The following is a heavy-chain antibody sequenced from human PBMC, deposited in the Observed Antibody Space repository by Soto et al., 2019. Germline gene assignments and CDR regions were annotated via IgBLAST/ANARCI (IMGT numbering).Heavy chain of an antibody. V-gene: IGHV3-15*07. Sequence: EVQLVESGGGLVKPGGSLRLSCAASGFTFSSAWMNWVRQAPGKGLEWVGRIKSTTDGGTTDYTAPAKGRFTISRDDSKNTLYLQMNSLKTEDTAVYDCTTTPGYHSGWGQGTLVTVST. J-gene: IGHJ4*02. CDR2: IKSTTDGGTT. CDR3: TTTPGYHSG. D-gene: IGHD6-19*01. CDR1: GFTFSSAW.